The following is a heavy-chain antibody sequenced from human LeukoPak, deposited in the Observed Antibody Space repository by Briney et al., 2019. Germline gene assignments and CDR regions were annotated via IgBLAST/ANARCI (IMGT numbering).Heavy chain of an antibody. CDR3: ATSTVSIAAAGTVWFDP. CDR1: GFTFDDYA. CDR2: ISWNSGLI. J-gene: IGHJ5*02. D-gene: IGHD6-13*01. Sequence: PGRSLRLSCAASGFTFDDYAMYWVRQAPGQGLEWVSGISWNSGLIDYADSVKGRFTISRDNSKNTLYLQMNSLRAEDTAVYYCATSTVSIAAAGTVWFDPWGQGTLVTVSS. V-gene: IGHV3-9*01.